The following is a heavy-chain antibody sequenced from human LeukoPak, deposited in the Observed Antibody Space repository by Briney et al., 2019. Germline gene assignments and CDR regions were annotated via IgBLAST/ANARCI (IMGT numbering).Heavy chain of an antibody. D-gene: IGHD6-19*01. CDR3: TTESSGWYLDFDP. CDR1: GFTFSNAW. CDR2: IKSKTDGGTT. V-gene: IGHV3-15*01. Sequence: GGSLRLSCAASGFTFSNAWMSWVRQAPGKGLEWVGRIKSKTDGGTTDYAAPVKGRFTISRDDSKNTLYLQMNSLKTEDTAVYYCTTESSGWYLDFDPWGQGTLVTVSS. J-gene: IGHJ5*02.